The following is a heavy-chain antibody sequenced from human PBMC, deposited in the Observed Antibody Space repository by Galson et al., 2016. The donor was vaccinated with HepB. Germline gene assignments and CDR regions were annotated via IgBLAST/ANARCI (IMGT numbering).Heavy chain of an antibody. Sequence: SLRLSCAASGFRFSSNGFTLSNFALHWVRQAPGKALEWVSGISAGGGSTYYADSVTGRFTVSRDNSRNTLYLQMNGLRAEDTALYYCAKGGYIYGYMDYWGQGTLVTVSS. CDR1: GFRFSSNGFTLSNFA. J-gene: IGHJ4*02. CDR2: ISAGGGST. D-gene: IGHD5-18*01. V-gene: IGHV3-23*01. CDR3: AKGGYIYGYMDY.